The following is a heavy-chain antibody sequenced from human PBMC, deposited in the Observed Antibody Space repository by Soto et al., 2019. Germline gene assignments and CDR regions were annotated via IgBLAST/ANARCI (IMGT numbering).Heavy chain of an antibody. Sequence: GGSLRLSCEGSGFTFSDYYISWIRQAPGKGLEWISYSSNSGTFSRYADSVKGRFSISRDNTKNLLYLQMNSLRAEDTAVYYCARSGDNYNSLDYWGQGTPVTVSS. CDR3: ARSGDNYNSLDY. D-gene: IGHD1-1*01. CDR2: SSNSGTFS. CDR1: GFTFSDYY. V-gene: IGHV3-11*06. J-gene: IGHJ4*02.